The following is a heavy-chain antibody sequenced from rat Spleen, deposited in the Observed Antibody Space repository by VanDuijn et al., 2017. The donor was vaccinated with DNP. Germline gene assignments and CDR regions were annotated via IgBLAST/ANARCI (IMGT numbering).Heavy chain of an antibody. CDR1: GYSITSNY. V-gene: IGHV3-1*01. CDR2: ISYSGGT. J-gene: IGHJ2*01. D-gene: IGHD1-7*01. Sequence: VQLKESGPGLVQPSQSLSLTCSVTGYSITSNYWGWIRKFPGNKMEWMGYISYSGGTSYNPSLKSRISITRDTSKNQFFLQLNSVTTEDTATYYCARSYLWAQNLYFDYWGQGVMVTVSS. CDR3: ARSYLWAQNLYFDY.